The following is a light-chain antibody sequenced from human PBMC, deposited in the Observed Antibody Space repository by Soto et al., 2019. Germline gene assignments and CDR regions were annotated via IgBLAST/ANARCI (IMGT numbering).Light chain of an antibody. Sequence: EIVLTQSPATLSLSPGERATLSCGASQSVSSYLAWYQQKPGQAPRLLIYDASNRATGIPARFSGSGSGTDFTLTISSLEPEDFAVYYCQQRSNWPPLTFGHGTRLEIK. CDR2: DAS. CDR1: QSVSSY. J-gene: IGKJ5*01. CDR3: QQRSNWPPLT. V-gene: IGKV3-11*01.